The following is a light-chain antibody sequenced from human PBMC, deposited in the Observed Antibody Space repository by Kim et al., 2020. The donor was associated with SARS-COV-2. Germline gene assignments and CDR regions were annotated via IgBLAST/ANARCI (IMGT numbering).Light chain of an antibody. CDR2: RVS. Sequence: QTASISCPSSQSLVHRDGNTYLNWFQQRPGQSPRRLIYRVSNRDSGVPDRFSGGVSGADFTLNISSVEVEDIGVYFCMQSTHWPYTFGQGTKLEI. V-gene: IGKV2-30*02. J-gene: IGKJ2*01. CDR3: MQSTHWPYT. CDR1: QSLVHRDGNTY.